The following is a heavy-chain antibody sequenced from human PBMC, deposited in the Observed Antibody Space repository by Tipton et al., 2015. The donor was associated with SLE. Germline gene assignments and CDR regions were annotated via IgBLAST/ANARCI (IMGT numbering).Heavy chain of an antibody. CDR3: AKEFSGYFDY. J-gene: IGHJ4*02. CDR1: GFTFNYHG. V-gene: IGHV3-33*06. Sequence: SLRLSCAASGFTFNYHGMHWVRQVPGKGLEWVATTWYDDENNKYYSDSVRGRFTISRDNSKNTLYLQMNGLRAEDTAVYYCAKEFSGYFDYWGQGTLVTVSS. CDR2: TWYDDENNK. D-gene: IGHD6-25*01.